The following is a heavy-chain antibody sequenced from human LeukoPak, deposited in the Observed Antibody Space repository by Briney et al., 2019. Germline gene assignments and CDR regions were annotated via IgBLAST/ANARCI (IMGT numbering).Heavy chain of an antibody. D-gene: IGHD3-3*01. CDR2: IRYDGSNK. Sequence: PGGSLRLSCAASGFTFSSYGMHWVRQAPGKGLEWVAFIRYDGSNKYYADSVKGRFTISRDNSKNTLYLQMNSLRAEDTAVYYCAKGWKRKIFGVVIGAFDIWGQGTMVTVSS. CDR1: GFTFSSYG. V-gene: IGHV3-30*02. J-gene: IGHJ3*02. CDR3: AKGWKRKIFGVVIGAFDI.